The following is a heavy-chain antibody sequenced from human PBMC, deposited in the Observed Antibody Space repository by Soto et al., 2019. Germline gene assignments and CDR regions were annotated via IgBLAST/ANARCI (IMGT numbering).Heavy chain of an antibody. D-gene: IGHD5-18*01. V-gene: IGHV5-51*01. J-gene: IGHJ4*02. CDR1: GYNFPTYW. CDR2: FYPGDSDT. Sequence: GESLKISCKGSGYNFPTYWIAWVRQMPGKGLEWMGIFYPGDSDTRYSPSFQGQVTISGDKSISTAYLQWSSLKASDTAIYYCVSVTADHRVYTYGYDYLDYWGPGTLVTVSS. CDR3: VSVTADHRVYTYGYDYLDY.